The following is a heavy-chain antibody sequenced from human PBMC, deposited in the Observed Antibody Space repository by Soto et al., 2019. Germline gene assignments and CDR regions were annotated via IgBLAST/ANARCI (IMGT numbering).Heavy chain of an antibody. Sequence: VQILHSGGGLGQPGGSLRLSCAASGFTFSHYAMSWIRQAPGKGLEWVSTIRETGNTYYADSVRGRFATSRDNSENTLYLQMSSLRAEGTAVYYCAKQQMGVIRALDYWGQGTLVTVSS. J-gene: IGHJ4*02. D-gene: IGHD1-26*01. CDR3: AKQQMGVIRALDY. CDR2: IRETGNT. V-gene: IGHV3-23*01. CDR1: GFTFSHYA.